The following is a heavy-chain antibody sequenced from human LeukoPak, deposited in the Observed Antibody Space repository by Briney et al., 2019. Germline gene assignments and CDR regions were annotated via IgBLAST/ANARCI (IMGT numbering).Heavy chain of an antibody. CDR2: ISGSGGST. Sequence: GGSLRLSCAASGFTFSSYAMSWVRQAPGKGLEWVSAISGSGGSTYYADSVKGRFTISRGNSKNTLYLQMNSLRAEDTAAYYCAEVGVAAGYFQHWGQGTLVTVSS. V-gene: IGHV3-23*01. D-gene: IGHD2-15*01. CDR1: GFTFSSYA. J-gene: IGHJ1*01. CDR3: AEVGVAAGYFQH.